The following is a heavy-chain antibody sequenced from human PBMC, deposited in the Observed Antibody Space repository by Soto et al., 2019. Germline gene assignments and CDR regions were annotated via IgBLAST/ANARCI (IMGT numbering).Heavy chain of an antibody. CDR2: IDPSDSYT. Sequence: GESLKISCKGSGYSFTSYWISWVRQMPGKGLEWMGRIDPSDSYTNYSPSFQGHVTISADKSISTAYLQWSSLKASDTAMYYCARRRKSSELGYYGMDVWGQGTTVTVSS. CDR3: ARRRKSSELGYYGMDV. CDR1: GYSFTSYW. J-gene: IGHJ6*02. V-gene: IGHV5-10-1*01. D-gene: IGHD6-19*01.